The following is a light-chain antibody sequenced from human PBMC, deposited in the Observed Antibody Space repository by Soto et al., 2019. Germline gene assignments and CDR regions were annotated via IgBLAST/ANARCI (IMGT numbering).Light chain of an antibody. CDR1: QSVSSSY. V-gene: IGKV3-20*01. CDR3: QQYGSSSLT. J-gene: IGKJ1*01. CDR2: GAS. Sequence: EIVLTQSPGTLSLSPGERATLSCRASQSVSSSYLAWYQQKPGQAPRLLIYGASSRATGIPDRFSGSEFETDVALISSRLEPEDVAVYYCQQYGSSSLTFGQGTKVEIK.